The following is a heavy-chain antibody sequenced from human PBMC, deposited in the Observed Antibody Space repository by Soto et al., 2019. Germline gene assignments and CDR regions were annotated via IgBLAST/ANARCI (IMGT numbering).Heavy chain of an antibody. CDR1: GGSISSGDYS. CDR3: AVSTSGSYQYVEYYFDY. D-gene: IGHD3-10*01. V-gene: IGHV4-30-2*06. Sequence: TLSLTCTVSGGSISSGDYSWSWVRQSPGKGLEWIGYIYHSGSTYYNPSLKSRVTISVDRSKNQFSLKLSSVTAADTAVYYCAVSTSGSYQYVEYYFDYWGQGTLVTVSS. CDR2: IYHSGST. J-gene: IGHJ4*02.